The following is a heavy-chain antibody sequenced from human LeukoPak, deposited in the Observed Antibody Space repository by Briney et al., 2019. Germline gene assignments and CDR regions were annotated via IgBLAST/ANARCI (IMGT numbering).Heavy chain of an antibody. CDR1: GYTFTGYY. CDR3: ARVGDCSSTSCYGGFDY. D-gene: IGHD2-2*01. Sequence: GASVKVSCKASGYTFTGYYMHWVRQAPGQGLEWMGWINPNSGGTNYAQKFQGRVTMTRDTSISTAYMELSRLRSDDTAVYYCARVGDCSSTSCYGGFDYWGQGTLVTVSS. V-gene: IGHV1-2*02. J-gene: IGHJ4*02. CDR2: INPNSGGT.